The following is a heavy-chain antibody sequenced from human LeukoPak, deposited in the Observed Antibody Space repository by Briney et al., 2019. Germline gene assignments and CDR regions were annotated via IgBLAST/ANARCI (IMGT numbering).Heavy chain of an antibody. Sequence: LAGGSLRLSCVASGFTVSNNHVSWVRQAPGKGLEWVSAISGGGTSTYYADSVKGRFTISRDNSKHTLYLQMNNLRAEDTAVYYCAKVGHYYDSADLDAFDIWGQGTMVTVSS. D-gene: IGHD3-22*01. CDR1: GFTVSNNH. V-gene: IGHV3-23*01. CDR2: ISGGGTST. J-gene: IGHJ3*02. CDR3: AKVGHYYDSADLDAFDI.